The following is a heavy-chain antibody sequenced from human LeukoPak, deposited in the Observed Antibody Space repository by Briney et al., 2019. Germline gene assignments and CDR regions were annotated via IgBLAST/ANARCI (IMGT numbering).Heavy chain of an antibody. J-gene: IGHJ3*02. Sequence: SETLSLTCAVCGGPFSGYYWRGIRQPPGKGLEWIGEINHSGSTNYNPSLKSRVTISVDTSKNQFSLKLSSVTAADTAVYYCASRRRAGTKYDAFDIWGQGTMVTVSS. V-gene: IGHV4-34*01. CDR2: INHSGST. CDR1: GGPFSGYY. CDR3: ASRRRAGTKYDAFDI. D-gene: IGHD6-19*01.